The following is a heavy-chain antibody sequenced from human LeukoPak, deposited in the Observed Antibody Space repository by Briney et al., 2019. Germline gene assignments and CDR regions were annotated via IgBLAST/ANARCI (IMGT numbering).Heavy chain of an antibody. V-gene: IGHV1-69*13. CDR1: GGTFSSYA. J-gene: IGHJ6*02. D-gene: IGHD6-13*01. CDR2: IIPIFGTA. CDR3: AREPSSSWSSHYYYGMDV. Sequence: ASVKVSCKASGGTFSSYAISWVRQAPGQGLEWMGGIIPIFGTANYAQKFQGRVTITADESTSTAYMELSSLRSEDTAVYCCAREPSSSWSSHYYYGMDVWGQGTTVTVSS.